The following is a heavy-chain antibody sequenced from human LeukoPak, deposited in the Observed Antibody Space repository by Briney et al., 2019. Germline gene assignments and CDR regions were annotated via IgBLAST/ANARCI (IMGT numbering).Heavy chain of an antibody. J-gene: IGHJ5*02. CDR3: ARRGFYGDYGYNWFDP. Sequence: SETLSLTCTVSGDSISSSFYYWVWIRQPPGKGLEWIGSIYYSGTSHYNPSLKGRVTISVDTSKNQFSLKLSSVTAADTAVYYCARRGFYGDYGYNWFDPWGQGTLVTVSS. CDR1: GDSISSSFYY. V-gene: IGHV4-39*01. CDR2: IYYSGTS. D-gene: IGHD4-17*01.